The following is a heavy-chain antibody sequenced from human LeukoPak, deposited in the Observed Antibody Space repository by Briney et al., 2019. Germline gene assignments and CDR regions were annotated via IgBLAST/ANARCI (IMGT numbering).Heavy chain of an antibody. Sequence: PSETLSLTCTVSGYSINSISSTYYWGWVRQSPGKGLEWVGSIYHSGSTYYNPSLQGRVTISIDTSKNQFSLKLSSVTAADTAVYYCARLRVQNYGGNWGFDYWGQGTLVTVSS. V-gene: IGHV4-38-2*02. CDR2: IYHSGST. J-gene: IGHJ4*02. CDR3: ARLRVQNYGGNWGFDY. CDR1: GYSINSISSTYY. D-gene: IGHD4-23*01.